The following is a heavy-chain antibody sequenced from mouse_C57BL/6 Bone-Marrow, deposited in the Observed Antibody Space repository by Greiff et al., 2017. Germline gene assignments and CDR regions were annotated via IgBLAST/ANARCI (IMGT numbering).Heavy chain of an antibody. CDR3: TKGLTSFDY. CDR2: IDPDNGDT. Sequence: VQLQQSGAELVRPGASVKLSCTASGFNIKDDYMPWVQQRPEQGLEWIGRIDPDNGDTEYASKFQGKATISADTSYNTAYLQLSSLTSDDTAAYYCTKGLTSFDYGGQGTTLTVSS. CDR1: GFNIKDDY. J-gene: IGHJ2*01. D-gene: IGHD1-1*01. V-gene: IGHV14-4*01.